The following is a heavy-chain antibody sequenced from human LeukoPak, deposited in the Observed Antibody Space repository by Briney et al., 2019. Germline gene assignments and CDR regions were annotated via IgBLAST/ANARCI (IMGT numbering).Heavy chain of an antibody. CDR2: IKQDGNEK. J-gene: IGHJ4*02. CDR1: GFTSSNYW. Sequence: GGSLRLSCAASGFTSSNYWMTWVRQAPGKGLEWVANIKQDGNEKYYVDSVKGRFTISRDNAKNSLYLQMNSLRAEDTAVYYCASGFDSRFFAKWGQGTLVTVSS. CDR3: ASGFDSRFFAK. D-gene: IGHD3-22*01. V-gene: IGHV3-7*01.